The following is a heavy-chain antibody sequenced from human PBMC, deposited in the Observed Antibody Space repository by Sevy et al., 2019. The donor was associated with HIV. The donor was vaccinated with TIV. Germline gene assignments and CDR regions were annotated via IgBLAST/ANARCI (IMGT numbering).Heavy chain of an antibody. Sequence: GGSLRLSCTASGFAFTYYYAMHWVRQAPGKGLEWVALISYDGSDKFYADSVKGRFTITRDNFKNTLYLQMNGLTTEDTAVYYCARPRANYVDHYFFYAMDVWGQGTTVTVSS. J-gene: IGHJ6*02. CDR3: ARPRANYVDHYFFYAMDV. CDR2: ISYDGSDK. D-gene: IGHD4-17*01. CDR1: GFAFTYYYA. V-gene: IGHV3-30-3*01.